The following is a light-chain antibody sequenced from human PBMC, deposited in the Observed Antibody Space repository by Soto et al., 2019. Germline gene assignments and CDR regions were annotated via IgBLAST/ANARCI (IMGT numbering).Light chain of an antibody. J-gene: IGKJ1*01. CDR2: DAS. V-gene: IGKV3-11*01. CDR3: QQRSNWPRT. CDR1: QSVNSY. Sequence: EIVLTQSPATLSLSPGERATLSCRASQSVNSYLAWYQQKPGQAPRLLIYDASDRATGIPARFSGSGSGTDFTLTISSLEPEDFAVYYCQQRSNWPRTFGLGTKVEIK.